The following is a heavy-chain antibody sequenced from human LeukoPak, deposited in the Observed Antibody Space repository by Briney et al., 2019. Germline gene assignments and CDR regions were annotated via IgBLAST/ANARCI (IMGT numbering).Heavy chain of an antibody. V-gene: IGHV4-30-4*01. CDR2: IYYSGST. J-gene: IGHJ4*02. Sequence: SETLSLTCTVSGGSISSGDYYWSWIRQPPGKGLEWIGDIYYSGSTYYNPSLKSRVTISVDTSKNQFSLKLSSVTAADTAVYYCARWKTTVTTSADYFDYWGQGTLVTVSS. CDR3: ARWKTTVTTSADYFDY. D-gene: IGHD4-17*01. CDR1: GGSISSGDYY.